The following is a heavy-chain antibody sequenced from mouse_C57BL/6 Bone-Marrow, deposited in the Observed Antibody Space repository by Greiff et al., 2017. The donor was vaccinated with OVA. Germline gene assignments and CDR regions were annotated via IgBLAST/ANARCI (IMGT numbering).Heavy chain of an antibody. CDR1: GYTFTSYG. V-gene: IGHV1-81*01. J-gene: IGHJ3*01. Sequence: VQLVESGAELARPGASVKLSCKASGYTFTSYGISWVKQRTGQGLEWIGEIYPRSGNTYYNEKFKGKATLTADKSSSTAYMELRSLTSEDSAVYFCARGGLRRPFAYWGQGTLVTVSA. CDR2: IYPRSGNT. CDR3: ARGGLRRPFAY. D-gene: IGHD2-4*01.